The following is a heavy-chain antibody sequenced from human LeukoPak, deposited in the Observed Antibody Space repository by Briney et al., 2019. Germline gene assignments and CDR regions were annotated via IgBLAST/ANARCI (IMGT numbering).Heavy chain of an antibody. Sequence: GGSLRLSCAASGFTFSSYAMSWVRQAPGKGLEWVSAVSSSGGSTNYADYVKGQFTISRDNSKNAVYLHINNPRAEDTAVYYCAKEGRKTGNTYGYEFDSWGQGTLVTVSS. CDR2: VSSSGGST. V-gene: IGHV3-23*01. J-gene: IGHJ4*02. CDR1: GFTFSSYA. CDR3: AKEGRKTGNTYGYEFDS. D-gene: IGHD5-18*01.